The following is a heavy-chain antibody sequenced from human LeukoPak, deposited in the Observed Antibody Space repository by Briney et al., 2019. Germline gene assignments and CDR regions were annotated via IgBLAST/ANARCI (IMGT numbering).Heavy chain of an antibody. CDR2: IYYSGST. D-gene: IGHD5-12*01. V-gene: IGHV4-39*07. Sequence: SETLSLTCTASGGSISSSSYYWGWIRQPPGKGLEWIGSIYYSGSTYYNPSHKSRVTISVDTSKNQFSLKLSSVTAADTAVYYCARDRHSGYVRGFDPWGQGTLVTVSS. CDR3: ARDRHSGYVRGFDP. CDR1: GGSISSSSYY. J-gene: IGHJ5*02.